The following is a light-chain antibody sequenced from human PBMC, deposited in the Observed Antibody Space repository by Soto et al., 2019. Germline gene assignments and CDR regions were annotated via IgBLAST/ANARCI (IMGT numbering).Light chain of an antibody. J-gene: IGLJ2*01. CDR2: EDI. Sequence: QSALTQPASVSGSPGQSITISCTGTSSDVGSYNLVSWYQQHPGKAPKLMIYEDIERPSGVSNRCSGSKSGNTASLTISGLQTEDEADYYCCSYAGGTSVVFGGGNKVTVL. V-gene: IGLV2-23*01. CDR3: CSYAGGTSVV. CDR1: SSDVGSYNL.